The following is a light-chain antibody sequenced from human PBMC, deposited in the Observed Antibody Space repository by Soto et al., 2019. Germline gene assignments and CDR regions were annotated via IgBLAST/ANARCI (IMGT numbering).Light chain of an antibody. J-gene: IGLJ7*01. CDR3: AAWDDSLDGHVV. CDR2: NNI. V-gene: IGLV1-44*01. Sequence: QSVLTQPPSASRTPGQKVTISCSGSNSNIGSNTVSWFQQLPGRAPKLLLYNNIYRPPGVPDRFSGSKSGTSVPLAISGLQSEDEADYYCAAWDDSLDGHVVFGGGTQLTVL. CDR1: NSNIGSNT.